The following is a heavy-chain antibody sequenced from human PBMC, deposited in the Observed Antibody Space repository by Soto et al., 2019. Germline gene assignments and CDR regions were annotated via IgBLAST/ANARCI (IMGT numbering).Heavy chain of an antibody. CDR1: GFTFSSYW. D-gene: IGHD2-2*01. V-gene: IGHV3-7*05. CDR2: IKQDGSEK. J-gene: IGHJ6*02. Sequence: PGGSLRLSCAASGFTFSSYWMSWVRQAPGKGLEWVANIKQDGSEKYYVDSVKGRFTISRDNAKNSLYLQMNSLRAEDTAVYYCARVSLLVVQAAIVYYGMDVWGQGTTVTVSS. CDR3: ARVSLLVVQAAIVYYGMDV.